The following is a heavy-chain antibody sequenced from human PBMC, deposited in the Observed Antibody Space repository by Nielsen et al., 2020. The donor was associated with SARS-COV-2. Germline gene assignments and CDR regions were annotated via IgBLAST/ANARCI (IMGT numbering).Heavy chain of an antibody. CDR3: AASTALEY. CDR1: GFTFSDSY. J-gene: IGHJ4*02. Sequence: GGSLRLSCAASGFTFSDSYMSWIRQAPGKGLEWISYISSSGRYTNHADSLKGRFTISRDNAKNSLYLQMNSLRAEDTAVYYCAASTALEYWGQGTLVTVSS. CDR2: ISSSGRYT. D-gene: IGHD4-17*01. V-gene: IGHV3-11*03.